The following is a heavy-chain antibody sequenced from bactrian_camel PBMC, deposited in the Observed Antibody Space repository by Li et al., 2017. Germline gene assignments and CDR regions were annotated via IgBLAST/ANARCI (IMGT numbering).Heavy chain of an antibody. CDR2: IAGDGKT. CDR3: AADLVTDEPSLVEREYYC. CDR1: GYTDDDVDC. V-gene: IGHV3S53*01. J-gene: IGHJ4*01. Sequence: VQLVESGGGSVQAGGSLRLSCAASGYTDDDVDCMGWSRRLPGQEREGVAAIAGDGKTDYADSVKGRATISRDGAKNIITLQMHSLKPEDTATYYCAADLVTDEPSLVEREYYCWGQGTQVTVS. D-gene: IGHD1*01.